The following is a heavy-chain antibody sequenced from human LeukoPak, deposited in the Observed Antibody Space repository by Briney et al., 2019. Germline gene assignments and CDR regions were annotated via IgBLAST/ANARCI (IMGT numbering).Heavy chain of an antibody. CDR2: IIPIFGTA. CDR1: GGTFSSYA. V-gene: IGHV1-69*13. Sequence: SVKVSCKASGGTFSSYAISWVRQAPGQGLEWMGGIIPIFGTANYAQKFQGRVTITADESTSTAYMELSSLRSEDTAVYYCARAKDIVLMVYALYDAFDIWGQGTMVTVSS. J-gene: IGHJ3*02. D-gene: IGHD2-8*01. CDR3: ARAKDIVLMVYALYDAFDI.